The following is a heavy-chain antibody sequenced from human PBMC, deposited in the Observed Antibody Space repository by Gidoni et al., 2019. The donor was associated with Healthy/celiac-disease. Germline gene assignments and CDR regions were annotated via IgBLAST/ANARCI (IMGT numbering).Heavy chain of an antibody. J-gene: IGHJ3*02. CDR2: IIPILGIA. CDR1: GGTFRSYT. V-gene: IGHV1-69*08. CDR3: ARDREVVTPMQDAFDI. Sequence: QVQLVQSGAEVKKPGSSVQVSCQASGGTFRSYTISWVRQAPGQGLEWMGRIIPILGIANYAQKFQGRVTITADKSTSTAYMELSSLRSEDTAVYYCARDREVVTPMQDAFDIWGQGTMVTVSS. D-gene: IGHD2-21*02.